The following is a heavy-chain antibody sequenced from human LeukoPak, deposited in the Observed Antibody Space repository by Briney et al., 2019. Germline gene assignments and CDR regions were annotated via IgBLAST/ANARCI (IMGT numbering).Heavy chain of an antibody. CDR3: ANPSGTTGSPYYYYGMDV. V-gene: IGHV3-23*01. Sequence: GRSLRLSCAASAFTFSSYAMSWVRQAPGKGLGWVSAISGRGGSTYYADSVKGRFTISRDNSKNTLYLQMNSLRAEDTAVYYCANPSGTTGSPYYYYGMDVWGQGTTVTVSS. J-gene: IGHJ6*02. D-gene: IGHD1-7*01. CDR2: ISGRGGST. CDR1: AFTFSSYA.